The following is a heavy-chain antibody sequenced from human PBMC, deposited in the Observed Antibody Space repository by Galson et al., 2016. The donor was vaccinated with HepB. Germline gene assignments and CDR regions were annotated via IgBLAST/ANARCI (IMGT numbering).Heavy chain of an antibody. CDR1: GFTFGSVW. D-gene: IGHD4-17*01. V-gene: IGHV4-4*01. Sequence: SLRLSCATSGFTFGSVWMSWVRQAPGKGLEWVGEIYHTGTTNNNISLRSRVTISVDTSKNQLSPSLNSVTAADTAVYFCARETNGEFDDWFGPWGQGTLVIVSS. J-gene: IGHJ5*02. CDR3: ARETNGEFDDWFGP. CDR2: IYHTGTT.